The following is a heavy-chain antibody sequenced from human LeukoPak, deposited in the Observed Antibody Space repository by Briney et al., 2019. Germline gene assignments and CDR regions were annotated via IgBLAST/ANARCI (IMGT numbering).Heavy chain of an antibody. J-gene: IGHJ4*02. CDR1: GGSISGYY. Sequence: SETLSLTCTVSGGSISGYYWTWIRQPPGKGLEWIGYIYYSGSTKYNPSLKSRVSISVDTSKNQFSLKLSSVTAADTAVYYCARDKYGATDYFDYWGLGTLVTVSS. CDR3: ARDKYGATDYFDY. D-gene: IGHD2/OR15-2a*01. CDR2: IYYSGST. V-gene: IGHV4-59*01.